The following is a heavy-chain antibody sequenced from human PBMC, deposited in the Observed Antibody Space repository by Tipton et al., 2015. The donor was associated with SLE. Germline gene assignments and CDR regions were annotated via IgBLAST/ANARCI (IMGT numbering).Heavy chain of an antibody. CDR1: GGSFSGYY. Sequence: TLSLTCAVYGGSFSGYYWSWIRQPPGKGLEWIGEINHSGSTNYNPSLKSRVTISVDTSKNQFSLKLSSVTAADTAVYYCARLPVVYYYYMDVWGQGTTVTVSS. D-gene: IGHD4-23*01. V-gene: IGHV4-34*01. CDR3: ARLPVVYYYYMDV. J-gene: IGHJ6*03. CDR2: INHSGST.